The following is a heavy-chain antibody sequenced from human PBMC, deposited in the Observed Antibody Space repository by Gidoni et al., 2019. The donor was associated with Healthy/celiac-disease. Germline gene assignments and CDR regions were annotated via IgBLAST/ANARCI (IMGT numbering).Heavy chain of an antibody. CDR1: GGSFSGYY. V-gene: IGHV4-34*01. CDR3: ARGCSSTSCPWGSFDY. CDR2: INHSGST. D-gene: IGHD2-2*01. J-gene: IGHJ4*02. Sequence: VQLQQWGAGLLKPSETLSLTCAVYGGSFSGYYWSWIRQPPGKGLGWIGEINHSGSTNYNPSLKSRVTISVDTSKNQFSLKLSSVTAADTAVYYCARGCSSTSCPWGSFDYWGQGTLVTVSS.